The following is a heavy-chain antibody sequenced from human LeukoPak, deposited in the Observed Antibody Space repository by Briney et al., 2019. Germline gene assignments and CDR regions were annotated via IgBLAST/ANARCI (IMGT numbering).Heavy chain of an antibody. Sequence: GGSLRLSCAASGFTSSDYYMSWIRQAPGKGLEWVSYISSSGSIIYYADSVKGRFTISRDNAKNSLYLQMNSLTAEDTAVYYCARDFGRYLSSTSCYVGTYYFDYWGQGTLVTVSS. J-gene: IGHJ4*02. CDR3: ARDFGRYLSSTSCYVGTYYFDY. V-gene: IGHV3-11*04. D-gene: IGHD2-2*01. CDR1: GFTSSDYY. CDR2: ISSSGSII.